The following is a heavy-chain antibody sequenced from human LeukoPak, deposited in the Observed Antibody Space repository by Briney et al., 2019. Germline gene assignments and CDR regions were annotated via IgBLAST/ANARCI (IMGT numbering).Heavy chain of an antibody. CDR3: ARTMYDFWSGSSGFDP. J-gene: IGHJ5*02. CDR1: GGSISTYY. CDR2: IYYTGST. Sequence: SETLSLTCTVSGGSISTYYWNWIRQPPGKGLEWIGYIYYTGSTNYNPSLKSRVTISLDTSKNQFSLRLTSVTAADTAVYYCARTMYDFWSGSSGFDPWGQGTLVTVSS. D-gene: IGHD3-3*01. V-gene: IGHV4-59*01.